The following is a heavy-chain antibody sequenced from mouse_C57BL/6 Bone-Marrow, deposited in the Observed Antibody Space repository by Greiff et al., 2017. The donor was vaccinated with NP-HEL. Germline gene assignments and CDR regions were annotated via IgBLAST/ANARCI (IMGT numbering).Heavy chain of an antibody. CDR2: IYPGSGST. J-gene: IGHJ4*01. CDR1: GYTFTSYW. D-gene: IGHD2-4*01. V-gene: IGHV1-55*01. Sequence: QVQLKQPGAELVKPGASVKMSCKASGYTFTSYWITWVKQRPGQGLEWIGDIYPGSGSTNYNEKFKSKATLTVDPSSSTAYMQLSSLTSEDSAVYYCASQEGYDYDATPYYYAMDYWGQGTSVTVSS. CDR3: ASQEGYDYDATPYYYAMDY.